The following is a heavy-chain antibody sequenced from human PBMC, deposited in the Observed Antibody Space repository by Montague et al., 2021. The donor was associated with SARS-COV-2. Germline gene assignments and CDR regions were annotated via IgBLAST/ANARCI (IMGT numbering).Heavy chain of an antibody. D-gene: IGHD4-23*01. V-gene: IGHV4-59*01. CDR2: IYDGWAV. J-gene: IGHJ3*02. CDR1: GGSITGYY. CDR3: VRDHPYGGPRGAYDI. Sequence: SETLSLTCTVSGGSITGYYWSWLRRSPGKGLEWIAYIYDGWAVNYNPSLGSRVTISTDTSKNQLSLKVNSVTAADTAVYYCVRDHPYGGPRGAYDIWGQGTEVTVSS.